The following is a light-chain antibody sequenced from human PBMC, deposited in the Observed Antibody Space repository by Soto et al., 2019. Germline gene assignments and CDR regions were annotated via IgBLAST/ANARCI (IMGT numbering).Light chain of an antibody. CDR1: QSISSW. CDR3: QQYNSYSWT. Sequence: DILMTLSPSTLSASVGDSVTITCRASQSISSWLDWYQQKPGKAPKLLIYKASSLESGVPSRFSGSGSGTEFTLTISSLQADDFATYYCQQYNSYSWTFGQGTKVEIK. CDR2: KAS. J-gene: IGKJ1*01. V-gene: IGKV1-5*03.